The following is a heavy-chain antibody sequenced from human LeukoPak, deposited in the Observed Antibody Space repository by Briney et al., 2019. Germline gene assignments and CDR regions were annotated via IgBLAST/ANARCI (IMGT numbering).Heavy chain of an antibody. CDR1: GGSISSSSYY. Sequence: SETLSLTCTVSGGSISSSSYYWGWFRQPPGKGLEWIGSIYYSGNTYYSPSLKSRVTVSVDTSKNQFSLKLSSVTAADTAVYYCARRGSGLNWFDPWGQGTLVTVSS. V-gene: IGHV4-39*01. CDR2: IYYSGNT. CDR3: ARRGSGLNWFDP. J-gene: IGHJ5*02. D-gene: IGHD3-22*01.